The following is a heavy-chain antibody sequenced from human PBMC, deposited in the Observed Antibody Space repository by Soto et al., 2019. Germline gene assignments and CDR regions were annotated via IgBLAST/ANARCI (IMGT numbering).Heavy chain of an antibody. V-gene: IGHV5-10-1*01. CDR2: IDPSDSYT. CDR3: ARTGVSFRNYYYYGMDV. D-gene: IGHD6-13*01. Sequence: KGLEWMGRIDPSDSYTNYSPSFQGHVTISADKSISTAYLQWSSLKASDTAMYYCARTGVSFRNYYYYGMDVWGQGTTVTVSS. J-gene: IGHJ6*02.